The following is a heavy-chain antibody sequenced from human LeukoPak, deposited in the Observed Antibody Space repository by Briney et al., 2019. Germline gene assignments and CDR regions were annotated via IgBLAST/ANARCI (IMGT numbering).Heavy chain of an antibody. Sequence: GRSLRLPCAASGFTFSSFGMHWVRQAPGKGLEWVAIISYDGSLKYYADSVKGRFTISRDNSKNTLYLQISSLRVEDTAVYYCAKETYDSSGYYFAYFDYWGQGTLVTVSA. CDR3: AKETYDSSGYYFAYFDY. CDR1: GFTFSSFG. CDR2: ISYDGSLK. V-gene: IGHV3-30*18. J-gene: IGHJ4*02. D-gene: IGHD3-22*01.